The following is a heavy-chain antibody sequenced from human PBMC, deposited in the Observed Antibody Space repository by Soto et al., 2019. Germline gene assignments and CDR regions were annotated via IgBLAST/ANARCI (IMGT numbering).Heavy chain of an antibody. CDR1: GYTFTSYD. V-gene: IGHV1-8*01. D-gene: IGHD6-19*01. J-gene: IGHJ6*02. Sequence: QVQLVQSGAEVKKPGASVKVTCKASGYTFTSYDSNWVRQATGQGLEWMGWMNPNSGNTGYAQKFQGRVTMTRNTSISTAYMELSSLRSEDTAVYYCARGSYSSGWYGEPGDSYYGMDVWGQGTTVTVSS. CDR2: MNPNSGNT. CDR3: ARGSYSSGWYGEPGDSYYGMDV.